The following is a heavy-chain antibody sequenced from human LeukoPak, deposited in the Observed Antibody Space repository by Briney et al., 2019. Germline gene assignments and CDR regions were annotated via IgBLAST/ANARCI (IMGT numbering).Heavy chain of an antibody. CDR3: ARTLVNIGNYIFDS. J-gene: IGHJ4*02. V-gene: IGHV4-59*01. CDR2: ISYSGTT. Sequence: SETLSLTCGVSGGSISSYYWSCVRQPPGKGLEWLGYISYSGTTNYNPSLRSRVTISVDTSKNQFSLRLSSVTAAGTAVYYCARTLVNIGNYIFDSWGQGTLVTVSS. CDR1: GGSISSYY. D-gene: IGHD2/OR15-2a*01.